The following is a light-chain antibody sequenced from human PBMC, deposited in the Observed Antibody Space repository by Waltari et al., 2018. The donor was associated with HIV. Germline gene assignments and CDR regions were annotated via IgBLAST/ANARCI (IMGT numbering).Light chain of an antibody. J-gene: IGLJ1*01. CDR1: VLAKQY. V-gene: IGLV3-25*03. CDR2: KDT. Sequence: SSELTQPPSVSVSPGQTARIPCSGDVLAKQYAYWYQQKPGQAPVLVIYKDTERPSGIPERFSGSSSGTTVTLTIRGVQPDDEADYYCQSADTSYTSRVFGIGTKVTVL. CDR3: QSADTSYTSRV.